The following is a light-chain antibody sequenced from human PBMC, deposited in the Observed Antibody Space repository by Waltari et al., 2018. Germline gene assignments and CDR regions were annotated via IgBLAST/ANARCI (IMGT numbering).Light chain of an antibody. CDR2: YYSDLDK. CDR3: MIWPTNLGV. CDR1: RAMDVETYN. Sequence: QPVLTQPPSSSASAGESARPTCTLPRAMDVETYNIYWYQQKPRSPPRFLRYYYSDLDKGQGSGGPSRFSGSKDASANAGILLISGLQSEDEADYYCMIWPTNLGVFGGGTRLTVL. V-gene: IGLV5-37*01. J-gene: IGLJ3*02.